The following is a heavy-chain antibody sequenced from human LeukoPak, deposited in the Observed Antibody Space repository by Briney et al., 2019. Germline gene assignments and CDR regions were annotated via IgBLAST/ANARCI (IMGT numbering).Heavy chain of an antibody. J-gene: IGHJ3*02. CDR2: ISASGGST. CDR1: GFTFSSYE. D-gene: IGHD6-6*01. CDR3: ARRPNAFDI. Sequence: PGGSLRLSCAASGFTFSSYEMNWVRQAPGKGLEWVSGISASGGSTEYADSVKGRFTISRDTSENTLFLQMNNLRADDTAVYYCARRPNAFDIWGQGTVVTVSS. V-gene: IGHV3-23*01.